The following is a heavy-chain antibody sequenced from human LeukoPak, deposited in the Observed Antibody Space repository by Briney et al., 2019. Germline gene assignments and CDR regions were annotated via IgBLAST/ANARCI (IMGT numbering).Heavy chain of an antibody. D-gene: IGHD3-22*01. J-gene: IGHJ4*02. CDR3: ARDDSNPYGPFDY. CDR2: TSYDGSNK. Sequence: GGSLRLSCAASGFTFSSYAMHWVRQAPGKGLEWVAVTSYDGSNKYYADSVKGRFTISRDNSKNTLYLQMNSLRAEDTAVYYCARDDSNPYGPFDYWGQGTLVTVSS. CDR1: GFTFSSYA. V-gene: IGHV3-30-3*01.